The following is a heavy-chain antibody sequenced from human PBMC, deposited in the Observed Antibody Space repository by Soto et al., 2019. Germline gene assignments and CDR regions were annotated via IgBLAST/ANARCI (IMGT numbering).Heavy chain of an antibody. J-gene: IGHJ3*02. D-gene: IGHD2-15*01. CDR2: INHTGST. CDR1: GGSFSGYY. V-gene: IGHV4-34*01. Sequence: QVQLQQWGAGLLKPSETLSLTCAVYGGSFSGYYWSWIRQPPGKGLEWIGEINHTGSTNYNPSLKSRVTISVDTSKNQFSLNLTSVTAADPALYFCARDYCSGGNCYGDDAFDIWGQGAMVTVSS. CDR3: ARDYCSGGNCYGDDAFDI.